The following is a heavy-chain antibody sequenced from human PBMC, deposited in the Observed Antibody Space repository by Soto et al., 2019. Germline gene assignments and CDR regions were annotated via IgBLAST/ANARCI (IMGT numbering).Heavy chain of an antibody. D-gene: IGHD5-12*01. Sequence: SETLSLTCTVSGGSISSSSYYWGWIRQPPGKGLEWIGSIYYSGSTYYNPSLKSRVTISVDTSKNQFSLKLSSVTAADTAVYYCARHKDSSGYDSLGYWGQGTLVTVSS. CDR2: IYYSGST. CDR1: GGSISSSSYY. J-gene: IGHJ4*02. CDR3: ARHKDSSGYDSLGY. V-gene: IGHV4-39*01.